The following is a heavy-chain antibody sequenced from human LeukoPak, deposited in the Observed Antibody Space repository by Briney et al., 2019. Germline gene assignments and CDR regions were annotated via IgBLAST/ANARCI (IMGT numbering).Heavy chain of an antibody. J-gene: IGHJ4*01. CDR2: IYSSGST. CDR1: GGSISSGSYY. Sequence: SETLSLTCTVSGGSISSGSYYWSWIRQPAGKGLEWIGRIYSSGSTDYNPSLKSRVTMSVDTSKNQVSLKLSSVTAADTAVYYCAREASGYSYGYTEYWGQEPWSPSPQ. CDR3: AREASGYSYGYTEY. D-gene: IGHD5-18*01. V-gene: IGHV4-61*02.